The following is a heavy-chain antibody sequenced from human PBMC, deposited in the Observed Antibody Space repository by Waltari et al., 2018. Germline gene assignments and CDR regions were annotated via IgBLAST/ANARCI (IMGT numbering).Heavy chain of an antibody. D-gene: IGHD5-12*01. CDR3: ARADGYNYYYYYGMDV. CDR1: GGSISSGSYY. J-gene: IGHJ6*02. V-gene: IGHV4-61*09. Sequence: QVQLQESGPGLVKPSQTLSLTCTVSGGSISSGSYYWSWIRQTAGKGLEWIGYIYTSGSTNYNPSLKSRVTISVDTSKNQFSLKLSSVTAADTAVYYCARADGYNYYYYYGMDVWGQGTTVTVSS. CDR2: IYTSGST.